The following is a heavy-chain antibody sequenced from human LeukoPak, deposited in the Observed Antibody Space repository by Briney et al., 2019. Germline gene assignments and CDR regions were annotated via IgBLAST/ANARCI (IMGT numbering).Heavy chain of an antibody. V-gene: IGHV4-39*07. J-gene: IGHJ4*02. Sequence: SETLSLTCTVSGGSISSSSYYWGWIRQPPGKGLEWIGSIYYSGSTYYNPSLKSRVTISVDTSKNQFSLKLSSVTAADTAMYYCARDRYYDSSGRIFDYWGQGTLVTVSS. D-gene: IGHD3-22*01. CDR2: IYYSGST. CDR3: ARDRYYDSSGRIFDY. CDR1: GGSISSSSYY.